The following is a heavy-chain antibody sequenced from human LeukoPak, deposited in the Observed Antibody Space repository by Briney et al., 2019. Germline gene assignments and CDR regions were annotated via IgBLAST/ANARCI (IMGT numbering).Heavy chain of an antibody. D-gene: IGHD3-10*01. CDR2: IYHSGST. V-gene: IGHV4-30-2*01. Sequence: PSETLSLTCAVSRGSISSGGYSWSWIRQPPGTGLEWIGYIYHSGSTYYNPSLKSRVTISVDRSKNQFSLKLSSVTAADTAVYYCARGGGMVRGVIDYYYYYGMDVWGKGTTVTVSS. J-gene: IGHJ6*04. CDR3: ARGGGMVRGVIDYYYYYGMDV. CDR1: RGSISSGGYS.